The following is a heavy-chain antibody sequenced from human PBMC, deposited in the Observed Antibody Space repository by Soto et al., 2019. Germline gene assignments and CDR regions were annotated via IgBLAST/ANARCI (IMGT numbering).Heavy chain of an antibody. V-gene: IGHV4-59*01. CDR1: GGSISSYY. Sequence: PSETLSLTCTVSGGSISSYYWSWIRQPPGKGLEWIGYIYYSGSTNYNPSLKSRVTISVDTSKNQFSLKLSSVTAADTAVYYCGRDEIRYGMDVWGQGTTVTVSS. J-gene: IGHJ6*02. CDR2: IYYSGST. CDR3: GRDEIRYGMDV.